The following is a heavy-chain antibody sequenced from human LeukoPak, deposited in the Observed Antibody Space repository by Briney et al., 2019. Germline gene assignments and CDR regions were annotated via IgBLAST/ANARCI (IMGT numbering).Heavy chain of an antibody. D-gene: IGHD6-13*01. CDR2: ISYDGSNK. CDR1: GFTFSSYG. Sequence: GGSLRLSCAASGFTFSSYGMHWVRQAPGKGLEWVAVISYDGSNKYYADSVKGRFTISRDNSKNTLYLQMNSLRAEDTAVYYCARPGAAAGIDYYYYGMDVWGQGTTVTVSS. CDR3: ARPGAAAGIDYYYYGMDV. J-gene: IGHJ6*02. V-gene: IGHV3-30*03.